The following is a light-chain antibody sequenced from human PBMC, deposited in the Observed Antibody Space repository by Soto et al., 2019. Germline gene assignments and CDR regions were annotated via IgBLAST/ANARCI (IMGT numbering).Light chain of an antibody. Sequence: DIQMTQSPSSLSASVGDRVTITCRASQSISSFLNWYQQKPGKAPKLLIYPASSLQSGVPSRFSASGSGTDFTLTISSLQPEDFATYFCQQGYSTPITFGQGTRLEIK. J-gene: IGKJ5*01. V-gene: IGKV1-39*01. CDR1: QSISSF. CDR3: QQGYSTPIT. CDR2: PAS.